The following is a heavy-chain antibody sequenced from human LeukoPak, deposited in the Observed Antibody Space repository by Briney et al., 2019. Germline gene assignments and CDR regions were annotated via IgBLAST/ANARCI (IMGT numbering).Heavy chain of an antibody. D-gene: IGHD2/OR15-2a*01. CDR3: AREYTKVTPTFDY. J-gene: IGHJ4*02. CDR1: GFTFNSYS. V-gene: IGHV3-21*01. CDR2: ISSSSNYI. Sequence: AGGSLRLSCAASGFTFNSYSMNWVRQAPGKGLEWVSSISSSSNYIYYADSVKGRFTISRDNAKNSLYLQMNSLRAEDTAVYYCAREYTKVTPTFDYWGQGTLVTVSS.